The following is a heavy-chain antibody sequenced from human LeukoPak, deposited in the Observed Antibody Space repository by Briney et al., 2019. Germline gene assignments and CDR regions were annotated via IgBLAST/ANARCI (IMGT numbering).Heavy chain of an antibody. CDR3: ARGHLWSGYYVGMGYFDY. CDR1: GGTFSSYA. J-gene: IGHJ4*02. Sequence: GSSVKVSCKASGGTFSSYAISWVRQAPGQGLEWMGRIIPIFGTANYAQKLQGRVTITADESTSTDYMELSSLRSEDTAVYYCARGHLWSGYYVGMGYFDYWGQGTLVTVSS. V-gene: IGHV1-69*15. CDR2: IIPIFGTA. D-gene: IGHD3-3*02.